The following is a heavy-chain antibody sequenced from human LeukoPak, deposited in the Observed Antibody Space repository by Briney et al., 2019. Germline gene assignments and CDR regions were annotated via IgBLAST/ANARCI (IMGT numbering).Heavy chain of an antibody. Sequence: SVKVSCKASGGTFSSYAISWVRQAPGQGLEWMGGIIPIFGTANYAQKFQGRVTITTDESTSTAYMELSSLRSEATAVYYCARTYYYDSSGYWFFDYWGQGTLVTVSS. D-gene: IGHD3-22*01. J-gene: IGHJ4*02. V-gene: IGHV1-69*05. CDR3: ARTYYYDSSGYWFFDY. CDR2: IIPIFGTA. CDR1: GGTFSSYA.